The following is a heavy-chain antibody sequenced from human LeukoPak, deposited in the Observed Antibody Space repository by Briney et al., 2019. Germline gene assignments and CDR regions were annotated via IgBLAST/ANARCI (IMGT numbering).Heavy chain of an antibody. D-gene: IGHD2-2*01. J-gene: IGHJ4*02. V-gene: IGHV3-48*02. CDR3: ARNRLYCSSTSCYASPPDY. CDR2: ISSSSNTI. CDR1: GFTFTSYS. Sequence: GVSLRLSCAASGFTFTSYSMNWVRQAPGKGLEWVSYISSSSNTIYYADSVKGRFTISRDNAKNSLYLQMNSLRDEDTAVYYCARNRLYCSSTSCYASPPDYWGQGTLVTVSS.